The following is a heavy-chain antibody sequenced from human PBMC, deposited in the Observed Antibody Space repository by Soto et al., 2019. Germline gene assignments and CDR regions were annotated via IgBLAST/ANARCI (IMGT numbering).Heavy chain of an antibody. V-gene: IGHV4-4*02. D-gene: IGHD6-13*01. Sequence: SETLSLTCAVSGGSISSSNWWSWVRQPPGKGLEWIGEIYHSGSTNYNPSLKSRVTISVDKSKNQFSLKLSSVTAADTAAYYCARDLEGAAAGNDYYGMDVWGQGTTVTVS. J-gene: IGHJ6*02. CDR3: ARDLEGAAAGNDYYGMDV. CDR1: GGSISSSNW. CDR2: IYHSGST.